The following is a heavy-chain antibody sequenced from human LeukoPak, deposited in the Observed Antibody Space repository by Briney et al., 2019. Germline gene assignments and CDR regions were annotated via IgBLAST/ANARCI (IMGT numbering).Heavy chain of an antibody. D-gene: IGHD6-6*01. CDR3: ARAPWSSSSGSDY. CDR2: ISSSSSYI. CDR1: GFTFSSDS. Sequence: GGSLRLSCAASGFTFSSDSMNWVRQAPGKGLEWVSSISSSSSYIYYADSVKGRFTVSRDNAKNSLYLQMNSLRAEDTAVYYCARAPWSSSSGSDYWGQGTLVTVSS. J-gene: IGHJ4*02. V-gene: IGHV3-21*01.